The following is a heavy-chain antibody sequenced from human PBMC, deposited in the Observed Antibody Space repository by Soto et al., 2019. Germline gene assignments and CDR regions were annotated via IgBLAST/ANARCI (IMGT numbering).Heavy chain of an antibody. V-gene: IGHV4-4*02. Sequence: QVQLQESGPGLVKPSETLSLTCAVSGASISSRTWWTWVRQSPGKGLEWIGEMYHNGGSNYNPSLKSRVAISTDTSKNQFSLTLTPVTAADTAMYYCTCCGHDYKIDNWGQGSLVTVSS. CDR3: TCCGHDYKIDN. J-gene: IGHJ4*02. CDR1: GASISSRTW. D-gene: IGHD2-21*01. CDR2: MYHNGGS.